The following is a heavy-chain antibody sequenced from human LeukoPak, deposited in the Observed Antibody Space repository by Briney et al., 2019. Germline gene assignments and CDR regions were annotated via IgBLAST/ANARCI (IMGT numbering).Heavy chain of an antibody. CDR2: ISYDGSNK. J-gene: IGHJ4*02. CDR3: ARGEYSSPPANFHY. D-gene: IGHD6-13*01. V-gene: IGHV3-30-3*01. Sequence: GGSLRLSCAASGFTFSSYAMHWVRQAPGKGLEWVAVISYDGSNKYYADSVKGRFTISRDNSKNTLYLQMNSLRAEDTAVYYCARGEYSSPPANFHYWGQGTLVTVSS. CDR1: GFTFSSYA.